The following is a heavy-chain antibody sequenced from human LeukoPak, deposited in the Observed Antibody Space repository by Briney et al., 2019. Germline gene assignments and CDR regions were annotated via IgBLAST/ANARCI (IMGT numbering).Heavy chain of an antibody. J-gene: IGHJ6*03. CDR3: ARAGAGSNYYYFMDL. Sequence: GGSLRLSCAASGFSFSGYAMSWVRQAPGKGLEWVSSISSSSGYMNYADSVKGRFTISRDNAKNPLYLQVNSLRAEDTAVYYCARAGAGSNYYYFMDLWGKGTTVTVSS. D-gene: IGHD1-14*01. CDR1: GFSFSGYA. CDR2: ISSSSGYM. V-gene: IGHV3-21*01.